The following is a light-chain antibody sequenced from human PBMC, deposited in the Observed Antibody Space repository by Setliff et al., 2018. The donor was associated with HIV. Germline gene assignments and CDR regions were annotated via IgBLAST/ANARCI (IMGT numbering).Light chain of an antibody. CDR3: AAWDDSLNGYV. CDR1: SSDVGSYNL. Sequence: SALTQPASVSGSPGQSITISCTGTSSDVGSYNLVSWYQQHPGKAPKLMIYEVSKRPSGVSNRFSGSKSGNTASLTISGLQAEDEAHYYCAAWDDSLNGYVFGTGTKVTV. J-gene: IGLJ1*01. V-gene: IGLV2-23*02. CDR2: EVS.